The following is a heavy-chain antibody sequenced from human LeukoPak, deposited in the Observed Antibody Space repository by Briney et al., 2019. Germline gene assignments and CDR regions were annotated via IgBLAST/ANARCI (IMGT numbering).Heavy chain of an antibody. Sequence: SETLSLTCIVSGGVITSKSYWAWIRQPPGKGLEWIGSTYYSGNTYYSASLKSRVTISVDTSKNQFSLKLSSVTAADTAVYYCARGWDWNDDYYYYGMDVWGQGTTVTV. D-gene: IGHD1-1*01. CDR2: TYYSGNT. CDR3: ARGWDWNDDYYYYGMDV. V-gene: IGHV4-39*07. J-gene: IGHJ6*02. CDR1: GGVITSKSY.